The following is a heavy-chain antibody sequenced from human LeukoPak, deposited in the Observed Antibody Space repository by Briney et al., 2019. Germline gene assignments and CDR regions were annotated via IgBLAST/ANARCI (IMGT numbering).Heavy chain of an antibody. Sequence: SQTLSLTCTVSGGSISSSSYYWGWIRQPPGKGLEWIGSIYYSGSTYYNPSLKSRVTISVDTSKNQFSLKLSSVTAADTAVYYCARAPNSSGWFDYWGQGTLVTVSS. J-gene: IGHJ4*02. D-gene: IGHD6-19*01. CDR3: ARAPNSSGWFDY. CDR2: IYYSGST. CDR1: GGSISSSSYY. V-gene: IGHV4-39*07.